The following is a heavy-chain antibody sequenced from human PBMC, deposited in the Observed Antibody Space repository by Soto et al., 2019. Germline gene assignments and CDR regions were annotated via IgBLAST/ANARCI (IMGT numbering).Heavy chain of an antibody. Sequence: SQTLSLTCAISGDSVSSNSAAWNWIRQSPSRGLEWLGRTYYRSKWYNDYAVSVKSRITINPDTSKNQFSLQLNSVTPEDTAVYYCARELTSTTVTSLVNGDLDYWGQGTLVTVSS. CDR2: TYYRSKWYN. CDR1: GDSVSSNSAA. D-gene: IGHD4-17*01. V-gene: IGHV6-1*01. CDR3: ARELTSTTVTSLVNGDLDY. J-gene: IGHJ4*02.